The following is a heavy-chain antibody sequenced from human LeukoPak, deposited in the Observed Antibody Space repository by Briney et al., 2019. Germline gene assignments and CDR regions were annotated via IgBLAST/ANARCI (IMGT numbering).Heavy chain of an antibody. CDR2: IYNSGYT. D-gene: IGHD1-1*01. V-gene: IGHV4-4*07. J-gene: IGHJ4*02. Sequence: PSETLSLTCTVSGASLSPYYWSWIRQPAGKGLEWIGRIYNSGYTNYNPSLESRVTMPLDPSKNEFSLKLSSVTAADTALYYCARGNNSHWDYWGQGILVTVSS. CDR3: ARGNNSHWDY. CDR1: GASLSPYY.